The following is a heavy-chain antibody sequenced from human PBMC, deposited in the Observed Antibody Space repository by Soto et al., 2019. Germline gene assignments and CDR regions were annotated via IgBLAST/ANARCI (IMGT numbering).Heavy chain of an antibody. CDR1: GYTFIDYY. D-gene: IGHD6-19*01. CDR3: ARPPGYISDWYYFDL. Sequence: QVQLVQSGAEVKKPGASVKVSGDASGYTFIDYYMHWVRQAPGQGFGWMGRISPKSGGTNYAQKFKGRVTMTWDTSLNTAYMELSSIMSEDTAVYYCARPPGYISDWYYFDLWGQGTLVAVSS. CDR2: ISPKSGGT. J-gene: IGHJ4*02. V-gene: IGHV1-2*02.